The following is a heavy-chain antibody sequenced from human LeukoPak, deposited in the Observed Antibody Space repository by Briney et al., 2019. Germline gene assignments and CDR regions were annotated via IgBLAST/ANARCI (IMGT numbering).Heavy chain of an antibody. Sequence: PSETLSLTCTVSGGSISTYYWSWIRQPPGKGLEWIGYIYYSGSTDYNPSPKSRVTISVDTSKNQFSLKLSSVTAADTALYYCASLDSSGYYYFDYWGQGTLVAVSS. D-gene: IGHD3-22*01. J-gene: IGHJ4*02. CDR2: IYYSGST. V-gene: IGHV4-59*01. CDR3: ASLDSSGYYYFDY. CDR1: GGSISTYY.